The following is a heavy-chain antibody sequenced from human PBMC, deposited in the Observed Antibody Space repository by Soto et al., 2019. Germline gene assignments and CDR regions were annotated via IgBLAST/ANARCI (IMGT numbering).Heavy chain of an antibody. J-gene: IGHJ6*02. Sequence: ASVKVSCKASGYTFTSYAMHWVRQAPGQRLEWMGWINAGNGDTKYSQKFQGRVTITRDTSASTAYMELSRLRSEDTAVYYCARDQPDYGMDVWGQGTTVTVSS. CDR3: ARDQPDYGMDV. CDR2: INAGNGDT. V-gene: IGHV1-3*01. CDR1: GYTFTSYA.